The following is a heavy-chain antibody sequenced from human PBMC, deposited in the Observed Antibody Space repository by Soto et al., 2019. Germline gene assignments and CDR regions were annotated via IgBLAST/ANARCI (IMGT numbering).Heavy chain of an antibody. CDR3: AVAYCGGDCYSCDYYYYGMDV. V-gene: IGHV1-69*01. Sequence: QVQLVQSGAEVKKPGSSVKVSCKASGGTFSSYAISWVRQAPGQGLEWMGGIIPIFGTANYAQKFQGRVTITADESTSTAYMELSSLRSEDTAVYYCAVAYCGGDCYSCDYYYYGMDVWGQGTTVTVSS. CDR2: IIPIFGTA. J-gene: IGHJ6*02. D-gene: IGHD2-21*02. CDR1: GGTFSSYA.